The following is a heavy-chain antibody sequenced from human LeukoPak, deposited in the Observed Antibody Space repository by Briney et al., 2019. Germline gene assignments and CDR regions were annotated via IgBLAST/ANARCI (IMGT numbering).Heavy chain of an antibody. CDR1: GYTFTSYG. V-gene: IGHV1-18*01. CDR2: ISAYNGNT. D-gene: IGHD2-2*01. CDR3: ARDRIVVVPAPLDY. J-gene: IGHJ4*02. Sequence: GASVKVSCKASGYTFTSYGISWVRQAPGQGLEWMGWISAYNGNTNYAQKLQGRVTMTTDTSTSTAYMELRSLRSNDTAVYYCARDRIVVVPAPLDYWGQGTLVTVSS.